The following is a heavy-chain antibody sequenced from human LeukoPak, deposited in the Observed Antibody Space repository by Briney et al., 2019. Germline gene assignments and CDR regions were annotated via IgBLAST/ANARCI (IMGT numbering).Heavy chain of an antibody. Sequence: GASVKVSCKASGYTFTGYYMHRLRQAPGQGLEWMGWINPNSGGTNYAQKFQGRVTMTRDTSISTAYMELSRLRSDDTAVYYCATNPIDRALRVAANNWFDPWGQGTLVTASS. J-gene: IGHJ5*02. CDR1: GYTFTGYY. V-gene: IGHV1-2*02. D-gene: IGHD2-15*01. CDR2: INPNSGGT. CDR3: ATNPIDRALRVAANNWFDP.